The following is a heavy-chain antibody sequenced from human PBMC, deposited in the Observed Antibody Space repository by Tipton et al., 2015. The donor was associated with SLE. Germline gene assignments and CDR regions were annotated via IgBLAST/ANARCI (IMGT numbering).Heavy chain of an antibody. CDR3: ARDGKRIFGVVIIGMDV. Sequence: SLRLSCAASGFTFSSYSMNWVRQAPGKGLEWVSYISSSSSTIYYADSVKGRFTISRDNAKNSLYLQMNSLRAEDTAVYYCARDGKRIFGVVIIGMDVWGQGTTVTVSS. CDR2: ISSSSSTI. V-gene: IGHV3-48*01. J-gene: IGHJ6*02. CDR1: GFTFSSYS. D-gene: IGHD3-3*01.